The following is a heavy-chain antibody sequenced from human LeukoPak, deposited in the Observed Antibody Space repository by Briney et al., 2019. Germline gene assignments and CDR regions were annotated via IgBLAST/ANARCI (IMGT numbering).Heavy chain of an antibody. J-gene: IGHJ3*02. Sequence: ASVKVSCKASGYSFTSYWIGWVRQMPGKGLEWMGIIYPGDSDTRYSPSFQGQVTISADKSISTAYLQWSSLKASDTAMYYCARRSAFDIWGQGTMVTVSS. CDR1: GYSFTSYW. V-gene: IGHV5-51*01. CDR3: ARRSAFDI. CDR2: IYPGDSDT.